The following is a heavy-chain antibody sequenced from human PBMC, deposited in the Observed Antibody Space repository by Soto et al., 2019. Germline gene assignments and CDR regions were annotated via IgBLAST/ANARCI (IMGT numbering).Heavy chain of an antibody. CDR2: IGTAGDT. Sequence: GGPLRLSCAASGFTFSSYDMHWVRQATGKGLEWVSAIGTAGDTYYPGSVKGRFTISRENAKNSLYLQMNSLRAGDTAVYYCARAVPSGWFDYWGQGTLVTVSS. CDR3: ARAVPSGWFDY. CDR1: GFTFSSYD. D-gene: IGHD6-19*01. J-gene: IGHJ4*02. V-gene: IGHV3-13*01.